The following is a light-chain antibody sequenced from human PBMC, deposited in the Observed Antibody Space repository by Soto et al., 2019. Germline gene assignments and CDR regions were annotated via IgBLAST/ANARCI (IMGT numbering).Light chain of an antibody. CDR2: DAS. V-gene: IGKV1-5*01. J-gene: IGKJ1*01. CDR3: LQHHSYPQT. Sequence: DIEMAQSPSTLSASIRDGVTITCRASESISGWLAWYQQQPGKAPKLLIYDASNLESGVPSRFSGSGSETEFTLTISSLQPEDFATYYCLQHHSYPQTFGQGTKVDIK. CDR1: ESISGW.